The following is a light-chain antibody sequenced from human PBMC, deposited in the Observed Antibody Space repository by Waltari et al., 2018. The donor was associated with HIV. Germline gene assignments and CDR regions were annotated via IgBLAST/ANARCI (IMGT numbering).Light chain of an antibody. J-gene: IGLJ2*01. V-gene: IGLV2-8*01. Sequence: QSALTQPPSASGSPGQSVTVSCTGTSSDIGYFNYVSWYQQRPGKAPKLLIYDVNKRPSGVPDRFSASKSGATASLTVSGLLAEDEADYYCAAYAGNNIVIFGGGTKVTV. CDR1: SSDIGYFNY. CDR2: DVN. CDR3: AAYAGNNIVI.